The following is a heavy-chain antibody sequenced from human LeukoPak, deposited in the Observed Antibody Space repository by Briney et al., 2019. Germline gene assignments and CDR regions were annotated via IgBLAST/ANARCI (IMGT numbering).Heavy chain of an antibody. Sequence: GGSLRLSCAASGFTFSSYGMHWVRQAPGKGLEWVSFIRYDGTIKYYADSVKGRFTISRDNSKNTMYLQMNSLRAEDTAVYYCAELGITMIGGVWGKGTTVTISS. CDR3: AELGITMIGGV. CDR2: IRYDGTIK. J-gene: IGHJ6*04. V-gene: IGHV3-30*02. CDR1: GFTFSSYG. D-gene: IGHD3-10*02.